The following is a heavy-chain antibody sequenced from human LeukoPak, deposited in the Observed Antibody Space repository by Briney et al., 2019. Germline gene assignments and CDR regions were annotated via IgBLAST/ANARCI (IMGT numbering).Heavy chain of an antibody. CDR3: ARHAKRFYSSSPEGWFDP. CDR2: IYYSGST. Sequence: SETLSLTCTVSGGSISSYYWSWLRQPPGKGLEWIGYIYYSGSTNYNHSLKSRVTISVDTSKNQFSLKLSSVTAADTAVYYCARHAKRFYSSSPEGWFDPWGQGTLVTVSS. D-gene: IGHD6-6*01. J-gene: IGHJ5*02. CDR1: GGSISSYY. V-gene: IGHV4-59*08.